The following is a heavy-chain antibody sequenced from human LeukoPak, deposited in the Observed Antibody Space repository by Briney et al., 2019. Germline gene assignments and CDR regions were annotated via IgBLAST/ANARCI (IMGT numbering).Heavy chain of an antibody. D-gene: IGHD2-15*01. CDR3: AKMGGYCSGSSCYSSDY. V-gene: IGHV3-23*01. CDR2: ISGSGGST. CDR1: GFTFSSYA. Sequence: GGSLRLSCAASGFTFSSYAMSWVRQAPGKGLEWVSTISGSGGSTYYADSVKGRFTPSRDNSKNTLYLQMNSLRAGDTAVYYCAKMGGYCSGSSCYSSDYWGQGTLVTVSS. J-gene: IGHJ4*02.